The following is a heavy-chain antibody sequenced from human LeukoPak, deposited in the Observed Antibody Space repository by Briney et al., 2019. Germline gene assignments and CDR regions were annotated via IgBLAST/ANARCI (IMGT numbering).Heavy chain of an antibody. CDR2: INPQSGAT. V-gene: IGHV1-2*02. D-gene: IGHD3-22*01. J-gene: IGHJ4*02. CDR1: GYTFSDVY. Sequence: ASVKVSCKASGYTFSDVYIHWVRQAPGQGLEWMAWINPQSGATNYAQKFKGRITTTRDMSITTAYMELTTLRSDDTAVYYCARGGDDSGLYFAYWGQGTLVTVSS. CDR3: ARGGDDSGLYFAY.